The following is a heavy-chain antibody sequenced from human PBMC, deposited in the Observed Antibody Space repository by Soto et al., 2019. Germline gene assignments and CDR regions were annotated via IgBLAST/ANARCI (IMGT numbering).Heavy chain of an antibody. CDR3: AKVSRPSRISTPDFDY. J-gene: IGHJ4*02. V-gene: IGHV3-30-3*01. Sequence: QVQLVESGGGVVQPGTSLRLSCAASGFTLSSYSIHWVRQSPGKGLDWVAVISYDGNTQFYGDSVKGRFIVSRDNSRNTLYLQLNHLQAEDTAVYYCAKVSRPSRISTPDFDYWGQGTLVTVSS. CDR2: ISYDGNTQ. CDR1: GFTLSSYS.